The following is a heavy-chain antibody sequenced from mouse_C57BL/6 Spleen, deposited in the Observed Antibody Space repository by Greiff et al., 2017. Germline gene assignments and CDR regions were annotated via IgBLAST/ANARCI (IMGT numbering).Heavy chain of an antibody. V-gene: IGHV5-6*01. CDR1: GFTFSSYG. CDR2: ISSGGSYT. J-gene: IGHJ1*03. CDR3: ARQLDWYFDV. Sequence: EVQLVESGGDLVKPGGSLKLSCAASGFTFSSYGMSWVRQTPDKRLEWVATISSGGSYTYYPDSVKGRFTISRDNAKNTLYLQMSSLKSEDTAMYYCARQLDWYFDVWGTGTTVTVSS.